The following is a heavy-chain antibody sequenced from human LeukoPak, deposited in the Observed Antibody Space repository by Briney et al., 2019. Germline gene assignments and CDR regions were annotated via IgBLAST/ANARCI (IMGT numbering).Heavy chain of an antibody. CDR2: IYTSGST. V-gene: IGHV4-4*07. Sequence: SETLSLTCTVSGGSISSYYWSWIRQPAGKGLEWIGRIYTSGSTNYNPSLKSRVTMSVDTSKNQFSLKLSSVTAADTAVYYCARVYYDSSVSRYFDLWGRGTLVTVSS. CDR1: GGSISSYY. D-gene: IGHD3-22*01. J-gene: IGHJ2*01. CDR3: ARVYYDSSVSRYFDL.